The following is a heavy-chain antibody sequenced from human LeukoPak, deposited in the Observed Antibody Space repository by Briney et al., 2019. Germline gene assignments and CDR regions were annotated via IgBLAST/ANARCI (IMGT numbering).Heavy chain of an antibody. CDR3: ARVRGYDTRDFDY. Sequence: PGGSLRLSCAVSGFAFGSEAMSWVRQSPARGLEWVASISPGGGTTYYADYVKGRFTISRDNAKNTLYLQMNGLRAEDTAVYYCARVRGYDTRDFDYWGQGALVTVSS. CDR2: ISPGGGTT. CDR1: GFAFGSEA. V-gene: IGHV3-23*01. D-gene: IGHD3-22*01. J-gene: IGHJ4*02.